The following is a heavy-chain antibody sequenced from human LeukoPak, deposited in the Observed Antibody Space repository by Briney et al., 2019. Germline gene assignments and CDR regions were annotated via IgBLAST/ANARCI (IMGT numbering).Heavy chain of an antibody. D-gene: IGHD4-17*01. CDR2: IYYSGIT. CDR1: GGSISNSDYY. Sequence: SETLSLTCSVSGGSISNSDYYWDWIRQPPGKGLEWIGSIYYSGITYYNPSLKSRVTISVDTSRNQFSLRLNSVTAADTAVYYCARVGATVTYYYYYYYMDVWGKGTTVTVSS. V-gene: IGHV4-39*01. J-gene: IGHJ6*03. CDR3: ARVGATVTYYYYYYYMDV.